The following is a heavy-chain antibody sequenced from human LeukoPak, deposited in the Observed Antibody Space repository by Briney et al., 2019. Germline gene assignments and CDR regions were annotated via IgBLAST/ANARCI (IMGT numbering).Heavy chain of an antibody. CDR2: IIPILGIA. J-gene: IGHJ4*02. V-gene: IGHV1-69*04. D-gene: IGHD3-22*01. CDR1: GGTFSSYA. CDR3: ARLEEYYYDSSGYDYFDY. Sequence: SVKVSCKASGGTFSSYAISWVGQAPGQGLEWMGRIIPILGIANYAQKFQGRVTITADKSTSTAYMELSSLRSEDTAVYYCARLEEYYYDSSGYDYFDYWGQGTLVTVSS.